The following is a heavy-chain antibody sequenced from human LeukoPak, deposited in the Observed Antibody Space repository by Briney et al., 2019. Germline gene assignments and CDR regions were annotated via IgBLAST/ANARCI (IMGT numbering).Heavy chain of an antibody. Sequence: GESLKISFKGSGYSFTSYLISWVRQMPGKGLEWIGRIDPSDSYTNYSPSFQGHVTISADKSISTAYLQWSSLKASDTAMYYCARPGIPHDYWGQGTLVTVSS. CDR2: IDPSDSYT. CDR1: GYSFTSYL. J-gene: IGHJ4*02. D-gene: IGHD2-21*01. V-gene: IGHV5-10-1*01. CDR3: ARPGIPHDY.